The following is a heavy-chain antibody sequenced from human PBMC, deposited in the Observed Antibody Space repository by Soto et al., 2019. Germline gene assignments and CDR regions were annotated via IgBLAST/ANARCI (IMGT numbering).Heavy chain of an antibody. CDR3: ARVGYCSSTSCLYYYYGMDV. CDR1: GFTFSSYA. Sequence: PGGSLRLSCAASGFTFSSYAMHWVRQAPGKGLEWVAVISYDGSNKYYADSVKGRFTISRDNSKNTLYLQMNSLRAEDTAVYYCARVGYCSSTSCLYYYYGMDVWGQGTTVTVSS. V-gene: IGHV3-30-3*01. CDR2: ISYDGSNK. J-gene: IGHJ6*02. D-gene: IGHD2-2*01.